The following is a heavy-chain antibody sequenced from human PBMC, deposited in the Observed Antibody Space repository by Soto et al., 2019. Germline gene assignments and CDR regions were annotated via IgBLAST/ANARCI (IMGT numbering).Heavy chain of an antibody. V-gene: IGHV4-38-2*01. CDR2: IYHGET. Sequence: SETLSLTCVVSGYSTSRGYYWGWIRQSPGKGLEWIGIIYHGETYYKPSLKSQVTISAYTSKNQFSLRLSSVTAADTAIYYCASGGDTMVRGVIIFYYYGMDVWGQGTTVTVSS. J-gene: IGHJ6*02. CDR1: GYSTSRGYY. D-gene: IGHD3-10*01. CDR3: ASGGDTMVRGVIIFYYYGMDV.